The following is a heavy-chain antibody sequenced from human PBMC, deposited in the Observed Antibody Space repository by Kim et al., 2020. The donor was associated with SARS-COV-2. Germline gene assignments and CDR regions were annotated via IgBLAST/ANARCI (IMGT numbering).Heavy chain of an antibody. J-gene: IGHJ5*02. Sequence: GGSLRLSCAASGFTFSSYAMHWVRQAPGKGLEWVAVISYDGSNKYYADSVKGRFTISRDNSKNTLYLQMNSLRAEDTAVYYCARGFGELLYHTLGPFDPWGQGTLVTVSS. CDR2: ISYDGSNK. D-gene: IGHD3-10*01. V-gene: IGHV3-30*04. CDR1: GFTFSSYA. CDR3: ARGFGELLYHTLGPFDP.